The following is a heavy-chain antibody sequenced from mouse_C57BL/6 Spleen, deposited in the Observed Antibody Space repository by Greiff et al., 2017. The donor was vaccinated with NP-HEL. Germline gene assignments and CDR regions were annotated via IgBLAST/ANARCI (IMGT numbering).Heavy chain of an antibody. CDR1: GYTFPDYY. CDR2: INPGGGNP. Sequence: QVQLQQSGPELVKPGASVKISCKASGYTFPDYYITWVKQRPGRGLEWMGWINPGGGNPKYNGKLKGKATLTVDTSSSTAYMQLSSLTSEDSAVYFCARRDGTRYAMDYWGQGTSVTVSS. CDR3: ARRDGTRYAMDY. D-gene: IGHD2-1*01. V-gene: IGHV1-84*01. J-gene: IGHJ4*01.